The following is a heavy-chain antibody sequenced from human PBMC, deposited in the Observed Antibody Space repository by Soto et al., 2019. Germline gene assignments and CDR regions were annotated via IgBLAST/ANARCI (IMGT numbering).Heavy chain of an antibody. D-gene: IGHD6-6*01. V-gene: IGHV4-34*01. CDR2: ISPSGTT. CDR1: SGSLSGYY. Sequence: SETLSLTCSLYSGSLSGYYWGWIRQPPGKGLEWIGEISPSGTTNYSPSLKSRVSISVDTSKNQFSLNLTSLTAADTAVYYCARAPKVSGSAQTRPDFWGQGSLVTVSS. CDR3: ARAPKVSGSAQTRPDF. J-gene: IGHJ4*02.